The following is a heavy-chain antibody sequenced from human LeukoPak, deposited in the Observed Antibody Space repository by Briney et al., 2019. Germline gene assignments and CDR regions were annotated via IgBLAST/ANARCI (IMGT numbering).Heavy chain of an antibody. Sequence: GGSLRLSCAASRFTFSSYSMNWVRQAPGKGLEWVSYISSSSSTIYYADSVKGRFTISRDNAKNSLYLQMNSLRAEDTAVYYCAREPFWSGYYSNLHDYWGQGTLVTVSS. CDR1: RFTFSSYS. CDR2: ISSSSSTI. CDR3: AREPFWSGYYSNLHDY. J-gene: IGHJ4*02. V-gene: IGHV3-48*04. D-gene: IGHD3-3*01.